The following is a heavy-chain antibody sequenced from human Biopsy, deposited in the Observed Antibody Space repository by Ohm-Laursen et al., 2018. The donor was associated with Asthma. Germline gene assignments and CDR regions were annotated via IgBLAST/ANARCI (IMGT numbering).Heavy chain of an antibody. D-gene: IGHD5-12*01. CDR3: AKSVLVWIVATGNYFDY. Sequence: SLRLSCAASGFTFDDYAMHWVRQAPGKGLEWVSAISGSGGSTYYADSVKGRFTISRDNSKNTLYLQMNSLRAEDTAVYYCAKSVLVWIVATGNYFDYWGQGTLVTVPS. CDR2: ISGSGGST. CDR1: GFTFDDYA. J-gene: IGHJ4*02. V-gene: IGHV3-23*01.